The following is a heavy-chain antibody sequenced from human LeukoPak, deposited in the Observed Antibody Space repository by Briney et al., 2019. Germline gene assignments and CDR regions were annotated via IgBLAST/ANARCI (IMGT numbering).Heavy chain of an antibody. J-gene: IGHJ5*02. Sequence: PSETLSLTCAVSGGSISSSNWWSWVRQPPGKGLEWIGEINHSGSTNYNPSLKSRVTISVDTSKNQFSLKVTSVTAADAAIYYCARTGGWSWFDPWGQGTLVTVSS. D-gene: IGHD6-19*01. V-gene: IGHV4-4*02. CDR3: ARTGGWSWFDP. CDR1: GGSISSSNW. CDR2: INHSGST.